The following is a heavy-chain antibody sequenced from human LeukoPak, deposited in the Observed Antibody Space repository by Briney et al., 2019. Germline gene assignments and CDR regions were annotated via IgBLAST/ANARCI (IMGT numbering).Heavy chain of an antibody. CDR2: INPSGGST. J-gene: IGHJ1*01. D-gene: IGHD6-13*01. CDR3: ARDQSPYSSSWYGYFQH. V-gene: IGHV1-46*01. Sequence: ASVKVSCKASGYTFTSYYMHWVRQAPGQGLEWMGIINPSGGSTSYAQKFQGRVTMTRDTSTSTVYMELSSLRSEDTAVYYCARDQSPYSSSWYGYFQHWGQGTLVTVSS. CDR1: GYTFTSYY.